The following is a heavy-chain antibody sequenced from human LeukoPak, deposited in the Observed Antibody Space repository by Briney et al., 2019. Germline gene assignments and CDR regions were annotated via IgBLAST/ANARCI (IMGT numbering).Heavy chain of an antibody. D-gene: IGHD3-3*01. Sequence: SQTLSLTCAISGDSVSANGAAWNWIRQSPSRGLEWLGRTYYRSKWYNDYAVSVKSRITIDPDTSKNQFSLQLNSVTPEDTAVYYCARVPYYDFQADAFDIWGQGTMVTVSS. CDR1: GDSVSANGAA. CDR2: TYYRSKWYN. J-gene: IGHJ3*02. V-gene: IGHV6-1*01. CDR3: ARVPYYDFQADAFDI.